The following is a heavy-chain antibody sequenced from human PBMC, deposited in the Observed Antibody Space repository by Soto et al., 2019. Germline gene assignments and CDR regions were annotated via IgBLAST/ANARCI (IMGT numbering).Heavy chain of an antibody. J-gene: IGHJ6*02. CDR1: GFTFSSYS. D-gene: IGHD5-18*01. V-gene: IGHV3-21*01. Sequence: SLRLSCAASGFTFSSYSMNWVRQAPGKGLEWVSSISSSSSYIYYADSVKGRFTISRDNAKNSLYLQMNSLRAEDTAVYYCAREQSAMDTGYRMDVWGQGTTVTVSS. CDR2: ISSSSSYI. CDR3: AREQSAMDTGYRMDV.